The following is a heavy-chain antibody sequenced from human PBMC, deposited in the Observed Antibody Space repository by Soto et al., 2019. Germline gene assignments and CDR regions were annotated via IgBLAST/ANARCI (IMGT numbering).Heavy chain of an antibody. V-gene: IGHV1-46*01. CDR2: INPRGGTT. CDR3: AKDGGKVAGRGSWLDP. CDR1: GYTFTNYY. J-gene: IGHJ5*02. D-gene: IGHD6-19*01. Sequence: ASVKVSCKASGYTFTNYYMNWVRQAPGQGLQWMGVINPRGGTTRYAQKFQGRVTMTMDTSTSTVYMELSSLTPDDTAVYYCAKDGGKVAGRGSWLDPWGQGTLVTVSS.